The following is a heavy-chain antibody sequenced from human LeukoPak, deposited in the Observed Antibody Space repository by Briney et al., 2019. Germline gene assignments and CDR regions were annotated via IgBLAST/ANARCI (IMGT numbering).Heavy chain of an antibody. CDR3: ARDHMRCSSTSCYYDY. CDR2: ISSNGGST. D-gene: IGHD2-2*01. CDR1: GFTFSSYA. J-gene: IGHJ4*02. Sequence: GGSLRLSCAASGFTFSSYAMHWVRQAPGKGLEYVSAISSNGGSTYYANSVKGRFTISRDNSKNTLYLQMGSLRAEDMAVYYCARDHMRCSSTSCYYDYWGQGTLVTVSS. V-gene: IGHV3-64*01.